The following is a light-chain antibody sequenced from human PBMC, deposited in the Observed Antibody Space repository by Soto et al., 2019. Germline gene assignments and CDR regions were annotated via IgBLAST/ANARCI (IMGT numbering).Light chain of an antibody. Sequence: ERMFTQSPVTLSLSPGERATLSCRASQSVSSSYLAGYRQKPRQAPRLLIYASSTRATGIPGRFSGSASGTEFTLTISRLQSEDVAVYYCQQYDDWQTFGQGTKVDI. V-gene: IGKV3-15*01. CDR1: QSVSSSY. CDR2: ASS. J-gene: IGKJ1*01. CDR3: QQYDDWQT.